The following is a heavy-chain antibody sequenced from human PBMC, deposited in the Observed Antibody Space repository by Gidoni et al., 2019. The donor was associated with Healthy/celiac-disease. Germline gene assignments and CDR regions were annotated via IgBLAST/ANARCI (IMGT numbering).Heavy chain of an antibody. CDR2: TYYRSKWYN. CDR3: ARAERGTMVRGVIITYHFDY. J-gene: IGHJ4*02. V-gene: IGHV6-1*01. D-gene: IGHD3-10*01. Sequence: QVQLQQSGPGLVTPSQTLSLTCAISGDSVSSNSAAWTWIRQSPSRGLEWLGRTYYRSKWYNDYAVSVKSRITINPDTSKNQFSLQLNSVTPEDTAVYYCARAERGTMVRGVIITYHFDYWGQGTLVTVSS. CDR1: GDSVSSNSAA.